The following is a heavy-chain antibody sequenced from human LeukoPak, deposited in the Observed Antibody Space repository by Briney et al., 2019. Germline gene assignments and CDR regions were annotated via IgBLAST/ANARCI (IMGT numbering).Heavy chain of an antibody. V-gene: IGHV3-21*04. CDR1: GFTFSSYS. CDR2: ISSSSSYI. Sequence: GGSLRLSCAASGFTFSSYSMNWVRQAPGKGLEWVSAISSSSSYIYYADSVKGRFTISRDNAKNSLYLLMNSLRAEDTAVYYCAKDAQLRFFMFVPWGQGTLVTVSS. D-gene: IGHD3-3*01. J-gene: IGHJ5*02. CDR3: AKDAQLRFFMFVP.